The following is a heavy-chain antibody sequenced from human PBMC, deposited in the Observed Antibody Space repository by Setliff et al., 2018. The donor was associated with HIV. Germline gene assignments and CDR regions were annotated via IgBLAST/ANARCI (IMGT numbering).Heavy chain of an antibody. V-gene: IGHV4-61*09. Sequence: SETLSLTCTVSGASVTNVLYYWSWLRQPAGKGLEWIGHIYTSGNSRYTNYNSSLESRVAISLDASSNQFSLKLSSVTAADTAVYHCAREREAWSAYDSWGQGTLVTVAS. CDR3: AREREAWSAYDS. CDR2: IYTSGNSRYT. CDR1: GASVTNVLYY. J-gene: IGHJ5*02. D-gene: IGHD3-3*01.